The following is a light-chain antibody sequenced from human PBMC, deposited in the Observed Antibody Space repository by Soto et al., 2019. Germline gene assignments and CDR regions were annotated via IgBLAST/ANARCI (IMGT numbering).Light chain of an antibody. J-gene: IGLJ2*01. CDR2: STN. Sequence: QAVVTQEPSFSLSPGGTVTLTCGLTSGSVSTTYDPSWYQQTPCQAPRTLIYSTNIRSSGVPDRFSGSILGNKAALTITGAQADDESDYHCMLYMGGGLVVFGGGTKVTVL. CDR1: SGSVSTTYD. V-gene: IGLV8-61*01. CDR3: MLYMGGGLVV.